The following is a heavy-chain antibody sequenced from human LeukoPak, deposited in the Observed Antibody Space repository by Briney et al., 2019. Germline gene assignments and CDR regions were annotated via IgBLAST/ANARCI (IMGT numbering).Heavy chain of an antibody. J-gene: IGHJ4*02. CDR3: AKGGRKSVGGSCFDY. Sequence: GGSLRLSCAASGFTFSSYAMSWVRQAPGKGLEWVSAISGSGGSTYYADSVKGRFTISRDNSKNTLYLQMNSLRAEDTAVYYCAKGGRKSVGGSCFDYWGQGTLVTVSS. CDR2: ISGSGGST. D-gene: IGHD2-15*01. V-gene: IGHV3-23*01. CDR1: GFTFSSYA.